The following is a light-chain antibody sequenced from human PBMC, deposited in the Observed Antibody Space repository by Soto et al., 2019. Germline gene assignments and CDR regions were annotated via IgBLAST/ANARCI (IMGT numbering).Light chain of an antibody. V-gene: IGKV3-20*01. J-gene: IGKJ1*01. Sequence: EIVLTQSPGTLSLSPGERATLSCRASQSVSSNFLAWYQQKPGQAPRLLIYGASSRATGIPDRFSGSGSETAFTLTISRLEPEDFAVYYCQQYDSLPRTFGQGTKVEIK. CDR2: GAS. CDR3: QQYDSLPRT. CDR1: QSVSSNF.